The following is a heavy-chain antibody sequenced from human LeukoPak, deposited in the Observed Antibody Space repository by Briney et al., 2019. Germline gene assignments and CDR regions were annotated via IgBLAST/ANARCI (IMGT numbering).Heavy chain of an antibody. V-gene: IGHV3-23*01. CDR1: GFTFSSYG. J-gene: IGHJ4*02. D-gene: IGHD2-15*01. Sequence: PGGSLRLSCAVSGFTFSSYGVSWVRQAPGNGLEWVSTISGSGGSTYYAGSVKGRFTISRDNSKNTLYLQMKSLRAEDKAIYYCAKASCKRGNRCYSLFDYWGQGTLVTVSS. CDR2: ISGSGGST. CDR3: AKASCKRGNRCYSLFDY.